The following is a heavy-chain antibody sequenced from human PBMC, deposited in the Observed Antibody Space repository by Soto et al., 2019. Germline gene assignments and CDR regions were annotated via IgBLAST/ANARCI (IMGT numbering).Heavy chain of an antibody. CDR2: IKSDGGST. V-gene: IGHV3-74*01. CDR3: VRDRSTCKDY. Sequence: EVQLVESGGGLVQPGGSLRLSCAASGFTFGSYWMHWVRQVPGKGLVWVAHIKSDGGSTDYADFAKGRFTISRDNGKHRLYLEMNSLTTEDTAVYYCVRDRSTCKDYWGQGTLVTVSS. D-gene: IGHD2-2*01. J-gene: IGHJ4*02. CDR1: GFTFGSYW.